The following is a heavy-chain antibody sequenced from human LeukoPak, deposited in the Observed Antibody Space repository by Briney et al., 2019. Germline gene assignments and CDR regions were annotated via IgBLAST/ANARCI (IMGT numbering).Heavy chain of an antibody. Sequence: GGSLRLSCAASEFTVSDYYMSWIRQAPGKGLEWVSYISSSGSTIYYADSVKGRFTISRDNAKNSLYLQMNSLRAEDTAVYYCAREEGSGSYRYYWGQGTLVTVSS. CDR1: EFTVSDYY. CDR3: AREEGSGSYRYY. V-gene: IGHV3-11*01. D-gene: IGHD3-10*01. CDR2: ISSSGSTI. J-gene: IGHJ4*02.